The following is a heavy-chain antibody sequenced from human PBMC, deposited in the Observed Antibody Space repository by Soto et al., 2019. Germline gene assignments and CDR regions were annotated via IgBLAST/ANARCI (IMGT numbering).Heavy chain of an antibody. CDR3: AKGFIVVVTVIRPDDAFDA. CDR2: ISYDGSNK. J-gene: IGHJ5*01. CDR1: GFTFSSYA. V-gene: IGHV3-30-3*01. D-gene: IGHD2-21*02. Sequence: GGSLRLSCAASGFTFSSYAMHWVRQAPGKGLEWVAVISYDGSNKYYADSVKGRFTISRDPSKNTIFLEMNSLRAEDTAAYYCAKGFIVVVTVIRPDDAFDAWGQGTLVTVSS.